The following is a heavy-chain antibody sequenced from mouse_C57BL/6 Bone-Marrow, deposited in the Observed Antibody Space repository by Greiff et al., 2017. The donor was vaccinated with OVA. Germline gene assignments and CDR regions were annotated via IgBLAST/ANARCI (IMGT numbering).Heavy chain of an antibody. Sequence: QVQLQQSGAELAKPGASVKLSCKASGYTFTSYWMHWVKQRPGQGLEWIGYINPSSGYTKYNQKFKAQDTLTADKSASTAYMQLSSRTYEDSAVYYCARRYGSPWFACWGQGTLVTVSA. V-gene: IGHV1-7*01. J-gene: IGHJ3*01. CDR1: GYTFTSYW. CDR3: ARRYGSPWFAC. CDR2: INPSSGYT. D-gene: IGHD1-1*01.